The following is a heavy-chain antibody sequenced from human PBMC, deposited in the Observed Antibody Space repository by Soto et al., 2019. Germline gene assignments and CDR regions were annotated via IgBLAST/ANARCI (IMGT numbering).Heavy chain of an antibody. J-gene: IGHJ4*02. V-gene: IGHV1-18*01. CDR3: ARGSGAGSYYGLFDY. CDR2: ISAYKGNT. CDR1: GYTFTAYG. Sequence: QVQLVQSGAEEKKPGASVKVSCKTSGYTFTAYGISWVRQAPGQGLEWMGWISAYKGNTNYAQNLQGRVTMTTDTSTSTVYMELRSLRSDDTAVYYCARGSGAGSYYGLFDYWGQGTLVTVSS. D-gene: IGHD3-10*01.